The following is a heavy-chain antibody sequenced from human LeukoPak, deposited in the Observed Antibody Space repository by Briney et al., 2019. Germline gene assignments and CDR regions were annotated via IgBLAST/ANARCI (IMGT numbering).Heavy chain of an antibody. CDR3: AKDLFHDSSGYYYAAFDI. Sequence: GGSLRLSCAASGFTFSSYIMNWVHQAPGKGLEWVSSISSSSSYIYYADSVKGRFTISRDNSKNTLYLQMNSLRAEDTAVYYCAKDLFHDSSGYYYAAFDIWGQGTMVTVSS. J-gene: IGHJ3*02. CDR2: ISSSSSYI. D-gene: IGHD3-22*01. V-gene: IGHV3-21*01. CDR1: GFTFSSYI.